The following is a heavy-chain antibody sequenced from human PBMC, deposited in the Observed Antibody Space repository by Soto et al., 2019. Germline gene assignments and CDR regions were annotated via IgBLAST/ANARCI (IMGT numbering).Heavy chain of an antibody. J-gene: IGHJ4*02. CDR1: GFTFRTYV. D-gene: IGHD6-19*01. Sequence: GGSLRLSWAASGFTFRTYVMHGVRQAPGKGLEWVADISYDGTKKFYIDSVKGRFTISRDNSKNTRYLQMNGLRTEDTAVYYCAQEAPGGWYFFDSWGKGTLVTVSS. CDR3: AQEAPGGWYFFDS. CDR2: ISYDGTKK. V-gene: IGHV3-30*18.